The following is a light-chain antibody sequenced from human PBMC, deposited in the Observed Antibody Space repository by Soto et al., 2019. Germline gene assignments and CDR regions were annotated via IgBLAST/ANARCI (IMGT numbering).Light chain of an antibody. J-gene: IGKJ5*01. CDR2: DAS. CDR3: QQRSIWPPIT. V-gene: IGKV3-11*01. Sequence: DIVLTQSPATLSLSPGERATLSCRASQSVSIYLAWYQQKPGQAPRLLIYDASNRATGIPARFSGSGSGTDFTLTIGSLEPEDLAVYYCQQRSIWPPITFGQGTRLEIK. CDR1: QSVSIY.